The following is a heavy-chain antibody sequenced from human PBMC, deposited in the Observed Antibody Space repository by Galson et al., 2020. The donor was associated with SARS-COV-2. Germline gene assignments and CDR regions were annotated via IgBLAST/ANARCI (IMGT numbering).Heavy chain of an antibody. CDR2: ISAYNGNT. CDR1: GYTFTSYG. J-gene: IGHJ4*02. Sequence: GASVKVSCKASGYTFTSYGISWVRQAPGQGLEWMGWISAYNGNTNYAQKLQGRVTMTTDTSTSTAYMELRSLRSDDTAVYYCARDDSGGNPHSAGVYWGQGTLVTVSS. V-gene: IGHV1-18*04. D-gene: IGHD2-15*01. CDR3: ARDDSGGNPHSAGVY.